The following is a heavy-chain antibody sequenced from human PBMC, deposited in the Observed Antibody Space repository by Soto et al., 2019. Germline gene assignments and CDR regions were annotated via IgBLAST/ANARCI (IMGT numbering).Heavy chain of an antibody. V-gene: IGHV3-53*01. CDR1: GLTVCGKKS. Sequence: DVQLVESGGGLIQPGESLRLSCAAFGLTVCGKKSMAWVRQAPGKGLEWISALYDADGTYDAYSVKGRFTTSRDSSKTTVYLQMNSLRPDDTAVYYCASWHLREHAYDIWGQGTTVTVSS. CDR3: ASWHLREHAYDI. D-gene: IGHD4-17*01. J-gene: IGHJ3*02. CDR2: LYDADGT.